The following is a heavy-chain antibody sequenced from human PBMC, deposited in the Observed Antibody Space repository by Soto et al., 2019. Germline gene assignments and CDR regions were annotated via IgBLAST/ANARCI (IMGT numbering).Heavy chain of an antibody. J-gene: IGHJ6*03. CDR3: AGGESIVVATRRLMEV. CDR2: ICNSGTT. V-gene: IGHV4-59*03. Sequence: QVQLQESGPTLVKPSETLSLTCTVSGGSIRSYCWTWIRQPPGEGLEWIGGICNSGTTNYNHSLKSRVAISIDTQKNQFTLQMSSVTVADTTINYCAGGESIVVATRRLMEVWGKGTTVTVSS. D-gene: IGHD3-22*01. CDR1: GGSIRSYC.